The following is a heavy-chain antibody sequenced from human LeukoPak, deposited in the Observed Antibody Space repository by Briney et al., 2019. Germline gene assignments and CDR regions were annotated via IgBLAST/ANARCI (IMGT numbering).Heavy chain of an antibody. D-gene: IGHD3-10*01. CDR2: IKQDGSEK. J-gene: IGHJ5*02. CDR1: GFTFSSYW. Sequence: PGGSLRLSCAASGFTFSSYWMSWVRQAPGKGLDWVANIKQDGSEKYYVDSVKGRFTISRDNAKNSLYLQMNSLRAEDTAVYYCARDWHYYGSGSYSSSTDPWGQGTLVTVSS. CDR3: ARDWHYYGSGSYSSSTDP. V-gene: IGHV3-7*01.